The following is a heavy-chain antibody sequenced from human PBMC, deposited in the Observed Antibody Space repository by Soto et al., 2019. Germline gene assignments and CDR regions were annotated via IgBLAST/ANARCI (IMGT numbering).Heavy chain of an antibody. CDR2: ITSSSSYI. CDR3: VRARSTDSRSDY. V-gene: IGHV3-21*01. CDR1: GFTFSLYS. Sequence: SLRLSCAASGFTFSLYSMIWVRQAPGKGLEWVASITSSSSYIYYEDSLKGRFTISRDNAKNSLFLQLDSLRAEDTAVYFCVRARSTDSRSDYWGQGTLVTVSS. J-gene: IGHJ4*02. D-gene: IGHD3-22*01.